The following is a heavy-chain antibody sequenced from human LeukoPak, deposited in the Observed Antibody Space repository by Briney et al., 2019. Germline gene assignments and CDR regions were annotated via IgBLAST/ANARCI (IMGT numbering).Heavy chain of an antibody. CDR3: ARAAGEMATIRY. J-gene: IGHJ4*02. V-gene: IGHV3-43*01. Sequence: GGSLRLSCAASGFTFDDYTMHWVRQTPGKGLEWVSLISWDGGSTYYADSVKGRFTISRDNSKNSLYLQMNSLRAEDTAVYYCARAAGEMATIRYWGQGTLVTASS. CDR2: ISWDGGST. D-gene: IGHD5-24*01. CDR1: GFTFDDYT.